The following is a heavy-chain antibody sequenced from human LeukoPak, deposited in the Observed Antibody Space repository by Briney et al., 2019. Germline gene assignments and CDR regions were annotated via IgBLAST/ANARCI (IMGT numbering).Heavy chain of an antibody. Sequence: ASVKVSCKASGYTFTSYEINWVRQATGQGLEWMGWMNPNSGDTGYAQKFQGRVTMTRNTSISTAYMELSSLRSEDTAVYYCARGSQAYGMDVWGQGTTVTVSS. V-gene: IGHV1-8*01. CDR2: MNPNSGDT. CDR1: GYTFTSYE. CDR3: ARGSQAYGMDV. J-gene: IGHJ6*02.